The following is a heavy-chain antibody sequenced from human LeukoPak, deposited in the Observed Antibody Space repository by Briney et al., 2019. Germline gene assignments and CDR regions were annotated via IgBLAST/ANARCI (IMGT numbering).Heavy chain of an antibody. CDR1: GGSISGGDYY. V-gene: IGHV4-30-4*08. CDR2: IYYSGST. D-gene: IGHD1-1*01. CDR3: ARVSTGTAYP. Sequence: PSETLSLTCTVSGGSISGGDYYWSWIRQPPGKGLEWIGYIYYSGSTYYNPSLKSRVIISVDTSKNQFSLNLSSATAADTAVYFCARVSTGTAYPWGQGTLVTVSS. J-gene: IGHJ5*02.